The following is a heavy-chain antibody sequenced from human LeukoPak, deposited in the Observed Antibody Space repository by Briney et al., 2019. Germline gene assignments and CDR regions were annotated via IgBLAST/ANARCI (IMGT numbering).Heavy chain of an antibody. J-gene: IGHJ4*02. D-gene: IGHD2-2*01. Sequence: GASVKVSCKASVYTFTGYYMHWVRQAPGQGLEWMGWINPNSGGTNYAQKFQGRVTMTRDTSISTAYMELSRLRSDDTAVYYCARDHCSSTSCYARIDYWGQGTLVTVSS. CDR2: INPNSGGT. V-gene: IGHV1-2*02. CDR3: ARDHCSSTSCYARIDY. CDR1: VYTFTGYY.